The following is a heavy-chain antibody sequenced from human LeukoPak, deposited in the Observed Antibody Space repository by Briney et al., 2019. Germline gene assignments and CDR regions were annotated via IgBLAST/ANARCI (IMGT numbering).Heavy chain of an antibody. CDR1: GFTFSTYI. Sequence: GGSLRLSCAASGFTFSTYIMNWVRQTPGKGLEWVSSIGTSTSYIYYADSVKGRFTISRDNAKNSLYLEMNSLRAEDTAVYYCARDALLSGYFDLWGRGTLVTVSS. CDR2: IGTSTSYI. CDR3: ARDALLSGYFDL. J-gene: IGHJ2*01. D-gene: IGHD3-3*01. V-gene: IGHV3-21*04.